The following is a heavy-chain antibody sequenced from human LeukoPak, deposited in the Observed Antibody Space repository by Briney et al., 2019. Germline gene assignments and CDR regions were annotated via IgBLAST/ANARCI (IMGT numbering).Heavy chain of an antibody. V-gene: IGHV1-2*02. D-gene: IGHD2-15*01. J-gene: IGHJ3*02. Sequence: ASVNVSCKASGYTFTVYYMHWVRQAPGQGLEWMGWINPNSGGTNYAHKFQGRVTMTRDTSISTAYMELSRLRSDDTAVYYCARDLYPTVALYCSGGSCYGAELRGGPFDIWGQGTMVTVSS. CDR3: ARDLYPTVALYCSGGSCYGAELRGGPFDI. CDR1: GYTFTVYY. CDR2: INPNSGGT.